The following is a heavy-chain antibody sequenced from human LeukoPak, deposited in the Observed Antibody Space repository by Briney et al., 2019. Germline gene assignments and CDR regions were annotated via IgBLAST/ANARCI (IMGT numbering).Heavy chain of an antibody. CDR1: GFPFTNYW. CDR3: ARDLWGTYSTGSYLDY. J-gene: IGHJ4*02. V-gene: IGHV3-7*01. D-gene: IGHD6-19*01. CDR2: IKEDGSVM. Sequence: GASLRLSCAVSGFPFTNYWMSWVRQAQGKGLEWVANIKEDGSVMYYVDSLKGRFTISRDSAQNSLYLQMNSLRVEDTAVYFCARDLWGTYSTGSYLDYWGQGALVTVSS.